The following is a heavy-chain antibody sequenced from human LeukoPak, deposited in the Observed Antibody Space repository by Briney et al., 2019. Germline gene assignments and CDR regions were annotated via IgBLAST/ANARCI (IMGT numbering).Heavy chain of an antibody. CDR3: ARVPARRVVTTPTYFDY. V-gene: IGHV4-34*01. J-gene: IGHJ4*02. CDR1: GGSFSGYS. Sequence: SETLSLTCAIYGGSFSGYSWTWIRQPPGKGLEWIGEFSHSGFPVYNPSLGGRVTISIDASKNQFSLKLNSVTAADTAVYYCARVPARRVVTTPTYFDYWGQGTLVTVSS. D-gene: IGHD2-21*02. CDR2: FSHSGFP.